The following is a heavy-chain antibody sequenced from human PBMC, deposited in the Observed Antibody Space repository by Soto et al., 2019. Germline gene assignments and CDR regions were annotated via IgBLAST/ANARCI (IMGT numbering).Heavy chain of an antibody. D-gene: IGHD5-12*01. CDR2: IYYSGST. CDR3: ARDGRGYSGYDALDAFDI. CDR1: GGSISSYY. J-gene: IGHJ3*02. Sequence: SETLSLTCTVSGGSISSYYWSWIRQPPGKGLEWNGYIYYSGSTNYNPSLKSRVTISVDTSKNQFSLKLSSVTAADTAVYYCARDGRGYSGYDALDAFDIWGQGTMVTVSS. V-gene: IGHV4-59*01.